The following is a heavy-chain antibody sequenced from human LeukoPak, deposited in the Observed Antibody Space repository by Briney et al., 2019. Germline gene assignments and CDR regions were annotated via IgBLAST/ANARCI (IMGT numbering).Heavy chain of an antibody. J-gene: IGHJ5*02. CDR2: ISSSGSTI. CDR3: ARRNPWFDP. CDR1: GFTFSSYE. V-gene: IGHV3-48*03. Sequence: PGGSLRLSCAASGFTFSSYEMNWVRQAPGKGLEWVSYISSSGSTIYYADSVKGRFTISRDNSKNALYLQMNSLRAEDTAVYYCARRNPWFDPWGQGTLVTVSS.